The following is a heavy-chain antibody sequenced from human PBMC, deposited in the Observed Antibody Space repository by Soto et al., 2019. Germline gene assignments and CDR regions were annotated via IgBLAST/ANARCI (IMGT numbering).Heavy chain of an antibody. CDR1: GGSLSTNP. CDR3: ARRDSGGFYRFFDS. CDR2: TGSGTGPG. J-gene: IGHJ4*02. V-gene: IGHV1-69*06. D-gene: IGHD2-15*01. Sequence: SVKVSCKASGGSLSTNPISWVRQAPGQGLEWMGGTGSGTGPGNHAQKFQGRFTVTADKSTSTVYMELTNLSSEDTAVYYCARRDSGGFYRFFDSWGQGTLVTVSS.